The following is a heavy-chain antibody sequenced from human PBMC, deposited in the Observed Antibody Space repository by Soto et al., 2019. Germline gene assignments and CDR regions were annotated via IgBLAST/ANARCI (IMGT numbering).Heavy chain of an antibody. J-gene: IGHJ3*02. Sequence: QVQLQESGPGLVKPSQTLSLTCTVSGGSISSGGYYWSWIRQHPGKGLEWIGYIYYSGSTYYNPSLNVRVTISLDTSKNQFSLKLSSVAAADTTVYYCARGTKVISGGEAFDIWGRGTMVTVSS. CDR3: ARGTKVISGGEAFDI. CDR1: GGSISSGGYY. D-gene: IGHD4-17*01. CDR2: IYYSGST. V-gene: IGHV4-31*03.